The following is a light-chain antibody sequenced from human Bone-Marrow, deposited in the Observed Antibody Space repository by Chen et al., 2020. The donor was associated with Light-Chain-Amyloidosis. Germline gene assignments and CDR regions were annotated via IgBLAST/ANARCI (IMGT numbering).Light chain of an antibody. Sequence: QAALTQPASVSGSPCRAYTISCPGTSSDVWSYNLVSWYQQHPGKTPKLMIYEDIKRPSGVSTRFSGSKSGNTASLTISGLQAEDEADYYCCSYAGSSTPWVFGGGTKLTVL. J-gene: IGLJ3*02. CDR1: SSDVWSYNL. CDR2: EDI. CDR3: CSYAGSSTPWV. V-gene: IGLV2-23*01.